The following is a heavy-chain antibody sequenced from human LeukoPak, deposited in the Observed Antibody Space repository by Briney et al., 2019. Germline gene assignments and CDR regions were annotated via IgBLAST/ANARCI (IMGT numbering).Heavy chain of an antibody. CDR2: IFYSGST. V-gene: IGHV4-39*01. Sequence: GSLRLSCAASGFTFSSYSMNWIRQPPGKGLEWIGSIFYSGSTYYNPSLKSRVTISVDTSKNQFSVKLNSVTAADTAVYYCARQESSNWDWGQGTLVTVSS. J-gene: IGHJ4*02. CDR1: GFTFSSYS. CDR3: ARQESSNWD. D-gene: IGHD4-11*01.